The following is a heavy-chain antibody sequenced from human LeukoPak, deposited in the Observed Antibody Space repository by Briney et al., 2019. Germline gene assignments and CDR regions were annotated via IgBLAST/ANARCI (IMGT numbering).Heavy chain of an antibody. Sequence: GGSLRLSCATSGFNFSNAWMNWVRQAPGKGLEWVGRIRSNSDGGTIDYAAPVKGRFTLSRDDSKTTLYLQMNSLQTEDTAVYYCATDFYDSTWGQGTLVTVSS. CDR3: ATDFYDST. CDR2: IRSNSDGGTI. CDR1: GFNFSNAW. V-gene: IGHV3-15*07. J-gene: IGHJ5*02. D-gene: IGHD3-22*01.